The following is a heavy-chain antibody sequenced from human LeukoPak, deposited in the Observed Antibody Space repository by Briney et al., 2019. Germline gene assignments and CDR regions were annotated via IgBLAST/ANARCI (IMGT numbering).Heavy chain of an antibody. CDR3: ARVAGHCSGGSCYLIADY. D-gene: IGHD2-15*01. Sequence: ASVKVSCKASGYTFTSYGISWVRQAPGQGLEWMGWISAYNGNTNYAQKLQGRVTMTTDTSTSTAYMELRSLRSDDTAVYYCARVAGHCSGGSCYLIADYWGQGTLVTVSS. J-gene: IGHJ4*02. CDR1: GYTFTSYG. CDR2: ISAYNGNT. V-gene: IGHV1-18*01.